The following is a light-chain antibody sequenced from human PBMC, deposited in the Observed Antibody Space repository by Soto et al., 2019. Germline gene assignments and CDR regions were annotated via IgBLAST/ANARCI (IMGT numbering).Light chain of an antibody. V-gene: IGKV1-6*01. CDR1: QGIGDE. Sequence: AIQMTQSPSSLSASVGDRVTITCRASQGIGDELGWYQQQPGKAPRLLVYGASTLQSGVPSRFSGSGSGTDFTLTISSLQPEDFATYFCLQDYNFPWTFGQGTKVEV. J-gene: IGKJ1*01. CDR3: LQDYNFPWT. CDR2: GAS.